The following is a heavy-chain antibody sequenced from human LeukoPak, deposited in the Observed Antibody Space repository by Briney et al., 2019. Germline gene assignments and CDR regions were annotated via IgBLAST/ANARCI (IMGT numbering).Heavy chain of an antibody. CDR1: GGSFSGYY. CDR2: INHSGST. J-gene: IGHJ5*02. CDR3: ARGTSLYCSGGSCYSGRRYNWFDP. D-gene: IGHD2-15*01. Sequence: PSETLSLTCAVYGGSFSGYYWSWIRQPPGKGLEWIGEINHSGSTNYNPSLKSRVTISVDTSKNQFSLKLSSVTAADTAVYYCARGTSLYCSGGSCYSGRRYNWFDPWGQGTLVTVSS. V-gene: IGHV4-34*01.